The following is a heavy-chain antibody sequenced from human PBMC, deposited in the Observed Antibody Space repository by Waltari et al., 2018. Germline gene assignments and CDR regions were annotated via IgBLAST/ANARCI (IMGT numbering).Heavy chain of an antibody. Sequence: QVQLQESGPGLVKPSQTLSLTCTVSGGSISSGSYYWSWIRQPAGKGLEWIGRIYTSGSTNYNPSLKSRVTISVDTSKNQFSLKLSSVTAADTAVYYCAREDFSGSYSLDYWGQGTLVTVSS. V-gene: IGHV4-61*02. CDR2: IYTSGST. CDR3: AREDFSGSYSLDY. D-gene: IGHD1-26*01. J-gene: IGHJ4*02. CDR1: GGSISSGSYY.